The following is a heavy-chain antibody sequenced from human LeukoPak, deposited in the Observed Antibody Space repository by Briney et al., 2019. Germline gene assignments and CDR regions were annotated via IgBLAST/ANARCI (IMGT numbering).Heavy chain of an antibody. CDR1: GGSISSSSYY. J-gene: IGHJ5*02. Sequence: SETLSLTCTVSGGSISSSSYYWGWIRQPPGKGLEWIGSIYYSGSTYYNPSLKSRVTISVDTSKNQFSLKLSSVTAADTAVYYCARGYCSGGSCYSVGFDPWGQGTLVTVSS. D-gene: IGHD2-15*01. V-gene: IGHV4-39*07. CDR3: ARGYCSGGSCYSVGFDP. CDR2: IYYSGST.